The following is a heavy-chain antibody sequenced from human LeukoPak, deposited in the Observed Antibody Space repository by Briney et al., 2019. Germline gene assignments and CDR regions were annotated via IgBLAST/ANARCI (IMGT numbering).Heavy chain of an antibody. V-gene: IGHV4-59*12. J-gene: IGHJ4*02. CDR3: AKDVLWRCSSTSCYADY. CDR1: GGSISSYY. CDR2: IYYSGST. Sequence: PSETLSLTCTVSGGSISSYYWSWIRQPPGKGLEWIGYIYYSGSTNYNPSLKSRVTISVDTSKNQFSLKLSSVTAADTAVYYCAKDVLWRCSSTSCYADYWGQGTPVTVSS. D-gene: IGHD2-2*01.